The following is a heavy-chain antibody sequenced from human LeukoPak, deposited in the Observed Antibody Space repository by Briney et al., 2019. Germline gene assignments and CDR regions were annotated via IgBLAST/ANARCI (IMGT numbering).Heavy chain of an antibody. D-gene: IGHD5-18*01. CDR2: ISYGGSNK. CDR1: GFTFSSYA. CDR3: ARSFLWIQLWFTPHLDY. J-gene: IGHJ4*02. V-gene: IGHV3-30*04. Sequence: SGGSLRLSCAASGFTFSSYAMHWVRQAPGKGLEWVAVISYGGSNKYYADSVKGRLTISRDNSKNTLYLQMNSLRAEDTAVYYCARSFLWIQLWFTPHLDYWGQGTLVTVSS.